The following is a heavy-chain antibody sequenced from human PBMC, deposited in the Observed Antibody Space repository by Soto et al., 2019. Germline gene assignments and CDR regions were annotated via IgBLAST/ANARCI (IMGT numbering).Heavy chain of an antibody. CDR2: IYYSGST. J-gene: IGHJ4*02. CDR3: ARDQAVAGIGY. V-gene: IGHV4-61*01. D-gene: IGHD6-19*01. Sequence: SETLSLTCTVSGGSVSGGSYYWSWIRQPPGKGLEWIGYIYYSGSTNYNPSLKSRVTISVDMSKNQFSLKLISVTAADTAVYYCARDQAVAGIGYWGQGILVTVSS. CDR1: GGSVSGGSYY.